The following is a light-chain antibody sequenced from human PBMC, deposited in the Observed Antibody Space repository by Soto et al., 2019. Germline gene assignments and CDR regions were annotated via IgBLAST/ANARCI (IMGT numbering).Light chain of an antibody. CDR2: GAS. CDR3: QQYNNWPQT. V-gene: IGKV3-15*01. J-gene: IGKJ1*01. CDR1: ESVSSN. Sequence: EIVMTQSPATLSVSPGERATLSCRASESVSSNLAWYQQKPGQAPRLLFYGASSRATDVPARFSGTGSGTEFTLTISSLQSEDFAVYYCQQYNNWPQTFGQGTKVDIK.